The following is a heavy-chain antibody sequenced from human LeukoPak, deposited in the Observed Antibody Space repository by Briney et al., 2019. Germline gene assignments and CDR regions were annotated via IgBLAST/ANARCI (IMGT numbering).Heavy chain of an antibody. V-gene: IGHV4-34*01. D-gene: IGHD6-13*01. J-gene: IGHJ4*02. Sequence: SETLSLTCTVSGGSISTYYWSWIRQPPGKGLEWIGEINHSGSTNYNRSLKSRVTISVGTSKNQFSLKLGSVTAADTAVYYCARDGIAAAGVWGQGTLVTVSS. CDR2: INHSGST. CDR3: ARDGIAAAGV. CDR1: GGSISTYY.